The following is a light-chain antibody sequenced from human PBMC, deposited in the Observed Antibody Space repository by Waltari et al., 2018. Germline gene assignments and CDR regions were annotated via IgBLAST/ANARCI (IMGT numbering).Light chain of an antibody. CDR2: GTN. CDR3: QSYDTTLSVV. V-gene: IGLV1-40*01. Sequence: QSVLTQPPSVSGAPGQRVSISCTGRTSNIGAGYGVHWYQQGPGKAPKLIIYGTNTRPLGVPDRFFGSQYGTSASLAIIGLQAEDEGDYYCQSYDTTLSVVFGGGTKLTVL. CDR1: TSNIGAGYG. J-gene: IGLJ2*01.